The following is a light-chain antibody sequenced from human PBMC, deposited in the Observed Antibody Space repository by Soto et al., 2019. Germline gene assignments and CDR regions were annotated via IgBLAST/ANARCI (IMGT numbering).Light chain of an antibody. Sequence: AIRMTQSPSSFSASTGDRVTITCRASQGISSYLAWYQQKPGKAPKLLIYAASTLQSVVPSRFSGSGSGTDFTLHISCLQSEDFATYYCQQYYSYPPITFGQGTRLEIK. CDR3: QQYYSYPPIT. CDR2: AAS. CDR1: QGISSY. J-gene: IGKJ5*01. V-gene: IGKV1-8*01.